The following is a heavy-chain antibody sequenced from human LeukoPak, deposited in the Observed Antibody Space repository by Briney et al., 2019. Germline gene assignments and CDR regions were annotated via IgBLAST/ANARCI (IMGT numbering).Heavy chain of an antibody. V-gene: IGHV3-30*02. Sequence: PGGSLRLSCAASGFTFSSYGMHWVRQAPGKGLEWVAFIRYDGSNKYYADSVKGRFTISRDNSKNTLYLQMNSLRAEDTAVYYCAKRMWEPGKWGVGAFDIWGQGTMVTVSS. J-gene: IGHJ3*02. CDR1: GFTFSSYG. D-gene: IGHD1-26*01. CDR3: AKRMWEPGKWGVGAFDI. CDR2: IRYDGSNK.